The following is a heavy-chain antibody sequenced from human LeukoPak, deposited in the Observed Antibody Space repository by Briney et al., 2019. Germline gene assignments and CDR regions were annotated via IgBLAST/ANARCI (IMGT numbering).Heavy chain of an antibody. V-gene: IGHV4-34*01. Sequence: SETLSLTCAVSGGPFSGYFCSWIRQSSGKGLEWIGEIHNSGTTNYNPSLNSRVTISEDTSKNQFYLNLSSVTAADTAVYYCARRYYYNLGSFPFDFWGQGTLVTVSS. CDR3: ARRYYYNLGSFPFDF. CDR2: IHNSGTT. J-gene: IGHJ4*02. CDR1: GGPFSGYF. D-gene: IGHD3-10*01.